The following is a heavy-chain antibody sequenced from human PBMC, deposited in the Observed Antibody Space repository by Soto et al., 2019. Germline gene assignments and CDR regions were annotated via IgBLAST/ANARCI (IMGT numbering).Heavy chain of an antibody. CDR1: GFTFSSYA. J-gene: IGHJ6*02. D-gene: IGHD3-22*01. Sequence: PGGSLRLSCAASGFTFSSYAMSWVRQAPGKGLEWVSAISGSGGSTYYADSVKGRFTISRDNSKNTLYLQMNSLRAEDTAVYYCAKDYYDSSGYYYGMDVWGQGTTVTVSS. CDR2: ISGSGGST. V-gene: IGHV3-23*01. CDR3: AKDYYDSSGYYYGMDV.